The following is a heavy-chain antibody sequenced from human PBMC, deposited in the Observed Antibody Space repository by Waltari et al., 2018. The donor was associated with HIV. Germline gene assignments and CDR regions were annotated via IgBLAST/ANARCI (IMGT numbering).Heavy chain of an antibody. CDR1: GFTFSSYG. V-gene: IGHV3-23*01. J-gene: IGHJ4*02. CDR3: AKLRPRYSSSWESGY. Sequence: EVQLLESGGGLVQPGGSLRLSCAASGFTFSSYGMSWVRQAPGKGLEWVSAFVGSGSGAYYADSVKGRFTISRDNSKNTLHLQMNGLRVEDTAVYYCAKLRPRYSSSWESGYWGQGTLVTVSS. D-gene: IGHD6-13*01. CDR2: FVGSGSGA.